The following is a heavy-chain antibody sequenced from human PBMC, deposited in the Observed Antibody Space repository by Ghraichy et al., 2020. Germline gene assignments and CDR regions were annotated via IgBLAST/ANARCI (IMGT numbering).Heavy chain of an antibody. Sequence: GGSLRLSCAASGFTFDDHGMSWVRQAAGKGLEWVSGINWNGDSTAYADSVKGRFTISRDNANNFLYLQMNSLRDDDTALYYCARDSRGRNGTYERFDQWGQGNLVTVSS. CDR2: INWNGDST. V-gene: IGHV3-20*04. J-gene: IGHJ4*02. CDR1: GFTFDDHG. CDR3: ARDSRGRNGTYERFDQ. D-gene: IGHD1-26*01.